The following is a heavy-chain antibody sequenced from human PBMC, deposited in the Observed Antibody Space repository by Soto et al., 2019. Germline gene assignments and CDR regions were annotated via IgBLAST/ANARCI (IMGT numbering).Heavy chain of an antibody. Sequence: QVQLVESGGGVVQPGRSLRLSCAASGFSFSIYGMHWVRQAPGKGLQWVAAISYDGSERYYADSVKGRFTISRANSNNTLYLQMSSLRAEATAVYYCAKDAVSGSRRVPFNYYGMDVWGQGPTVTVSS. CDR3: AKDAVSGSRRVPFNYYGMDV. D-gene: IGHD3-10*01. J-gene: IGHJ6*02. CDR2: ISYDGSER. V-gene: IGHV3-30*18. CDR1: GFSFSIYG.